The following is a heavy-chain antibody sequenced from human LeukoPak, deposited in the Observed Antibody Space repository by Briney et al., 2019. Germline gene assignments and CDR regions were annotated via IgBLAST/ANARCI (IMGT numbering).Heavy chain of an antibody. J-gene: IGHJ4*02. Sequence: PGGSLRLSCAASGFTFSSYAMSWVRQAPGKGLEWVSTISGSGGSTYYADSVKGRFTISRDNSKNTLNLQMNSPRADDTAVYYCAKYASTVLTPFDYWGQGTLVTVSS. CDR3: AKYASTVLTPFDY. CDR2: ISGSGGST. CDR1: GFTFSSYA. D-gene: IGHD4-23*01. V-gene: IGHV3-23*01.